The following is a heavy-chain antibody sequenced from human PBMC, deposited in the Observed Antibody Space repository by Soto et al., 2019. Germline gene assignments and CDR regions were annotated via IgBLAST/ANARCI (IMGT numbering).Heavy chain of an antibody. CDR3: IKDRRSTRRAMDV. J-gene: IGHJ6*02. CDR1: GFTFSSCA. D-gene: IGHD2-2*01. Sequence: GSLRLSCSASGFTFSSCAMHWVRQAAGKGLEYVSGISSNGAATYYAESVKDRFIISRDNSRNTLFLQVNSLTGEDTAVYYCIKDRRSTRRAMDVWGQRTTVTVSS. CDR2: ISSNGAAT. V-gene: IGHV3-64D*06.